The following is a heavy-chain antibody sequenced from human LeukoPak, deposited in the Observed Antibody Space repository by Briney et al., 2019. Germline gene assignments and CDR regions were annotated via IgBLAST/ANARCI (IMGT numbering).Heavy chain of an antibody. CDR2: IYSSGDT. Sequence: GGSLRLSCAASGFTVSTNYMSWVRQAPGKGLEWVPVIYSSGDTYYADSVKGRFTISRDNSKNMLYLQMNSLRVEDTAVYFCARDRYYYDSRRSEAFDIWGQGTMVTVSS. D-gene: IGHD3-22*01. J-gene: IGHJ3*02. CDR3: ARDRYYYDSRRSEAFDI. V-gene: IGHV3-53*01. CDR1: GFTVSTNY.